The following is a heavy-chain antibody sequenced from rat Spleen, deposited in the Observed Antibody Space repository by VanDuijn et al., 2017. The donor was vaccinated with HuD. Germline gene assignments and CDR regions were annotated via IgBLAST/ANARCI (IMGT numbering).Heavy chain of an antibody. D-gene: IGHD1-6*01. CDR3: TRDVYHGSDY. J-gene: IGHJ2*01. CDR1: GFTFSNYY. V-gene: IGHV5-25*01. CDR2: ISTGGST. Sequence: EVQLVESGGGLVQPGRSMKLSCAASGFTFSNYYMAWVRQAPTKGLEWVASISTGGSTYYPDSVKGRFTISRDNARSTLYLQMNSLRSEDTATYYCTRDVYHGSDYWGQGVMVTVSS.